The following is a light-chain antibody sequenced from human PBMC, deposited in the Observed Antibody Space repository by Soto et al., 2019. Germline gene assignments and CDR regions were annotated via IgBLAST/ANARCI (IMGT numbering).Light chain of an antibody. V-gene: IGKV1-39*01. CDR2: AAS. Sequence: DIQMTQSPSTLSASVGDRVTITCRASQSISTYLNWYQQKLGRAPTLLIYAASSLQSGVPSRFSGGGSGTNFTFTISILQPEDFAMYFCQQCYSSPRTFGQGTKVDIK. J-gene: IGKJ1*01. CDR3: QQCYSSPRT. CDR1: QSISTY.